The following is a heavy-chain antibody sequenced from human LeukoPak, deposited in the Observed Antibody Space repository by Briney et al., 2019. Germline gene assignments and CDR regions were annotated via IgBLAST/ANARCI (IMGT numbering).Heavy chain of an antibody. J-gene: IGHJ4*02. CDR2: INHSGST. CDR3: ARRTRGYSYGRFDY. Sequence: SETPSLTCAVYGGSFSGYYWSWIRQPPGKGLEWIGEINHSGSTNYNPSLKSRVTISVDTSKNQFSLELSSVTAADTAVYYCARRTRGYSYGRFDYWGQGTLVTVSS. CDR1: GGSFSGYY. V-gene: IGHV4-34*01. D-gene: IGHD5-18*01.